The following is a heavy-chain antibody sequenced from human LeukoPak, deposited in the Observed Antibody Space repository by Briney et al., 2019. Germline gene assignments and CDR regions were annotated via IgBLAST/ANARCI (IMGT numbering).Heavy chain of an antibody. D-gene: IGHD6-6*01. CDR1: GGSISSYY. CDR2: IYYSGST. J-gene: IGHJ4*02. V-gene: IGHV4-59*01. CDR3: ARSRYSISKFAY. Sequence: SETLSLTCTVSGGSISSYYWSWIRQPPGKGLEWIGYIYYSGSTNYNPSLKSRVTISVDTSKNQFSLKLSSVTAADTAVYYCARSRYSISKFAYWGQGTLVTVSS.